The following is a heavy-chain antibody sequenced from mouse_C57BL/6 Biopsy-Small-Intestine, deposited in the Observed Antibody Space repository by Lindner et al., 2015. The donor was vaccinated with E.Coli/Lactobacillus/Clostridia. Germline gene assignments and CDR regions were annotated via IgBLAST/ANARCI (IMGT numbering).Heavy chain of an antibody. CDR1: GYTFTDYN. CDR3: ARVWSFYAMDY. D-gene: IGHD2-10*02. Sequence: VQLQESGPELVKPGASVKTSCKASGYTFTDYNMDWVKQSHGKSLEWIGYIYPNNGGTGYNQKFKSKATLTVDKSSSTAYMELHSLTSEDSAVYYCARVWSFYAMDYWGQGTSVTVSS. V-gene: IGHV1-34*02. CDR2: IYPNNGGT. J-gene: IGHJ4*01.